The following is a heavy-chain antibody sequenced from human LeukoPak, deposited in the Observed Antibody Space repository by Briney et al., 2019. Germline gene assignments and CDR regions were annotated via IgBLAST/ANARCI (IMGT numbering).Heavy chain of an antibody. CDR3: ARHPFATPFDY. J-gene: IGHJ4*02. CDR1: GGSISDNY. Sequence: ASETLSLTCTVSGGSISDNYWSWLRQPPGKGLEWIGYAYYSGHTNYNSSLKSRVTMSLDTSKSQFSLRLSSVTAADTAVYFCARHPFATPFDYWGPGTLVTVSS. V-gene: IGHV4-59*08. D-gene: IGHD2-15*01. CDR2: AYYSGHT.